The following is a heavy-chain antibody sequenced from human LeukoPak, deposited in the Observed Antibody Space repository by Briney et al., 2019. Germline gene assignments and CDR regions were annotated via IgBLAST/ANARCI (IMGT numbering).Heavy chain of an antibody. V-gene: IGHV6-1*01. D-gene: IGHD6-19*01. CDR3: ARDREDSGWYFGWFDP. CDR1: GDSVSSNSAA. Sequence: SQALSLTCALSGDSVSSNSAAWNWIRQSPSRGLEWLGRTYYRSMWYNEYALSLKSRIPINPDTSKNQFSLQLRSVTPEDTAVYYCARDREDSGWYFGWFDPWGQGTLVTVSS. J-gene: IGHJ5*02. CDR2: TYYRSMWYN.